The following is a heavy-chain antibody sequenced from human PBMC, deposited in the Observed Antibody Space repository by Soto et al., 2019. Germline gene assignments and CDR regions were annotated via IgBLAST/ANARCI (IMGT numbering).Heavy chain of an antibody. J-gene: IGHJ3*02. Sequence: CSVKVSCRASGGTFSSYAISWVRQAPGQGLEWMGGIIPIFGTANYAQKFQGRGTITAGESTSTAYMELSRLGSEDPAVYYWARDWSSGDGAFDRWGHGKMVTVS. CDR1: GGTFSSYA. D-gene: IGHD2-15*01. CDR3: ARDWSSGDGAFDR. V-gene: IGHV1-69*01. CDR2: IIPIFGTA.